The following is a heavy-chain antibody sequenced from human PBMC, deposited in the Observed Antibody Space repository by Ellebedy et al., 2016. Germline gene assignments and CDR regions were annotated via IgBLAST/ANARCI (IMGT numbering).Heavy chain of an antibody. CDR1: GYTFTGYY. CDR2: INPNSGGT. J-gene: IGHJ5*02. CDR3: ARDGEDDYKLNWFDP. Sequence: ASVKVSXXASGYTFTGYYMHWVRQAPGQGLEWMGWINPNSGGTNYAQKFQGRVTMTRDTSISTAYMELSRLRSDDTAVYYCARDGEDDYKLNWFDPWGQGTLVTVSS. V-gene: IGHV1-2*02. D-gene: IGHD5-24*01.